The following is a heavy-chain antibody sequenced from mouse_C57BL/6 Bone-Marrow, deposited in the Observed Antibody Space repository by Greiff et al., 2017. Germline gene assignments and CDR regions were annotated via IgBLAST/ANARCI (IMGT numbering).Heavy chain of an antibody. CDR2: LYPGSGNT. CDR3: ARDRRSFDY. CDR1: GYTFTDYY. D-gene: IGHD1-1*01. J-gene: IGHJ2*01. Sequence: VQLQQSGAELVRPGASVKLSCKASGYTFTDYYINWVKQRPGQGLEWIARLYPGSGNTYYNEKFKGKATLTAEKSSSTAYMQLSSLTSEDSAVYFCARDRRSFDYWGQGTTLTVSS. V-gene: IGHV1-76*01.